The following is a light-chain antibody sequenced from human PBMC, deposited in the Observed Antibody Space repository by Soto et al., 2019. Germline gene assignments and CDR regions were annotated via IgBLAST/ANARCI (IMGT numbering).Light chain of an antibody. CDR3: QQYHHYYT. V-gene: IGKV1-5*03. CDR1: QTINTW. J-gene: IGKJ2*01. CDR2: KAS. Sequence: DIQMTQSPSTLSASVGDTVTITCRASQTINTWLAWYQQKPGKAPKLLIYKASSLESGVPSRFSGSGSGTEFTLTISSLQPDDFATYSCQQYHHYYTFGQGTKLEIK.